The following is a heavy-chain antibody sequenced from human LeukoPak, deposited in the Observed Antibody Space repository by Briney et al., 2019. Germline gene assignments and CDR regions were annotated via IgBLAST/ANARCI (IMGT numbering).Heavy chain of an antibody. CDR2: ILPIFGVT. CDR3: AIILVAATLDY. Sequence: SVKVSCKASGATLNTHEIHWVRPAPGQGLEWMGRILPIFGVTHYAQKFQGRLTIMADKATNTAYMDLSSLTSEDTAVYYCAIILVAATLDYWGQGTLVTVSS. CDR1: GATLNTHE. V-gene: IGHV1-69*04. J-gene: IGHJ4*02. D-gene: IGHD2-15*01.